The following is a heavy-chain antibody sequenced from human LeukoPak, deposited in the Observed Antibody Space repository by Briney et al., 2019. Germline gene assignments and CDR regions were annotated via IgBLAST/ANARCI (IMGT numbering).Heavy chain of an antibody. CDR1: GFSLSTSGMC. D-gene: IGHD2/OR15-2a*01. CDR3: ARMNIQSFSYFDC. Sequence: SGPTLVNPTQTLTLTCTFSGFSLSTSGMCVSWIRQPPGKALEWLARIDWDDRKYYRTSLKTRLTISKDTSENQVVLTMTNMDPVDTATYYCARMNIQSFSYFDCWGRGTLVTVSS. J-gene: IGHJ4*02. CDR2: IDWDDRK. V-gene: IGHV2-70*11.